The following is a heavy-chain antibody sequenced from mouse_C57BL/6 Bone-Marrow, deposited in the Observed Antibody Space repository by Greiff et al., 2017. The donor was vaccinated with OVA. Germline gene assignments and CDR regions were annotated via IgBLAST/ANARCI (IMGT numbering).Heavy chain of an antibody. V-gene: IGHV5-12*01. J-gene: IGHJ4*01. CDR2: ISNGGGST. Sequence: EVHLVESGGGLVQPGGSLKLSCAASGFTFSDYYMYWVRQTPEKRLEWVAYISNGGGSTYYPDTVKGRFTISRDNAKNTLYLQMSRLKSEDTAMYYCARPDYGSSLYAMDYWGQGTSVTVSS. CDR3: ARPDYGSSLYAMDY. CDR1: GFTFSDYY. D-gene: IGHD1-1*01.